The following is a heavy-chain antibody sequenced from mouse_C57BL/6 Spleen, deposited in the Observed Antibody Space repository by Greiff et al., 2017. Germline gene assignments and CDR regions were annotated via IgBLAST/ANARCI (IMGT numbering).Heavy chain of an antibody. CDR3: ASSGSYYGSRGTWFAY. CDR2: ISSGSSTI. V-gene: IGHV5-17*01. D-gene: IGHD1-1*01. Sequence: EVKLMESGGGLVKPGGSLKLSCAASGFTFSDYGMNWVRQAPEKGLEWVAYISSGSSTIYYADTVKGRFTISRDNAKNTLFLQMTSLRSEDTAMYSCASSGSYYGSRGTWFAYWGQGTLVTVSA. J-gene: IGHJ3*01. CDR1: GFTFSDYG.